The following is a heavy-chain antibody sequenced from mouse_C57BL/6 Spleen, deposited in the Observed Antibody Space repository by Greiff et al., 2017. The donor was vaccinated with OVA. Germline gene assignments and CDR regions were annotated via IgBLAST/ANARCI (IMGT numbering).Heavy chain of an antibody. V-gene: IGHV5-15*01. CDR3: ARSYYEGAMDY. J-gene: IGHJ4*01. CDR1: GFTFSDYG. CDR2: ISNLAYSI. Sequence: DVKLVESGGGLVQPGGSLKLSCAASGFTFSDYGMAWVRQAPRKGPEWVAFISNLAYSIYYADTVTGRFTISRGNAKNTLYLEMSSLRSEDTAMYYCARSYYEGAMDYWGQGTSVTVSS. D-gene: IGHD2-10*01.